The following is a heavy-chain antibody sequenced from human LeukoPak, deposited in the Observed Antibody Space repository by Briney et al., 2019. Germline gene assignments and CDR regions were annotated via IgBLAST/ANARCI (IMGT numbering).Heavy chain of an antibody. Sequence: GGSLRLSCAASGFTFSSYSMNWVRQAPGKGLEWVSYISSSSSTIYYADSVKGRFTISRDNAKNSLYLQMNGLRAEDTAVYYCARDSSYYDILTGYYPVLFDYWGQGTLVTVSS. CDR3: ARDSSYYDILTGYYPVLFDY. V-gene: IGHV3-48*01. CDR2: ISSSSSTI. CDR1: GFTFSSYS. J-gene: IGHJ4*02. D-gene: IGHD3-9*01.